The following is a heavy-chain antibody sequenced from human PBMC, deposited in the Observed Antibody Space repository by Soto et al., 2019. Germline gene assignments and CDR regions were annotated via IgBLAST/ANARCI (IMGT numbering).Heavy chain of an antibody. J-gene: IGHJ4*02. CDR1: GYTFTSYG. CDR3: ARAETDSSSWFDY. Sequence: ASVKVSCKASGYTFTSYGISWVRHAPGQGLEWMGWINPNSGGTNYAQKFQGWVTMTRDTSISTAYMELSRLRSDDTAVYYCARAETDSSSWFDYWGQGTLVTVSS. CDR2: INPNSGGT. D-gene: IGHD6-13*01. V-gene: IGHV1-2*04.